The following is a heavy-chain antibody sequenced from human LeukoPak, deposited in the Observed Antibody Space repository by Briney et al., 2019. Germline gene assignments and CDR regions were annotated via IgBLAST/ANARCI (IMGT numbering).Heavy chain of an antibody. Sequence: GGSLRLSCAASGFTFSSYAMSWVRQAPGKGLEWVSAISGSGGSTYYADSVKGRFTISRDNSKNTLYLQMNSLRAEDTAVYYCAKASVVLGSTSCCNWFDPWGQGTLVTVSS. CDR2: ISGSGGST. CDR3: AKASVVLGSTSCCNWFDP. D-gene: IGHD2-2*01. J-gene: IGHJ5*02. CDR1: GFTFSSYA. V-gene: IGHV3-23*01.